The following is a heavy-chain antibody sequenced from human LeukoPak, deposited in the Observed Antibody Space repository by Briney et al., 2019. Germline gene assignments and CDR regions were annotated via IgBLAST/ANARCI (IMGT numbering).Heavy chain of an antibody. V-gene: IGHV4-39*07. CDR3: ARVTGYMTEDYFDY. J-gene: IGHJ4*02. D-gene: IGHD6-13*01. CDR2: IYYSGST. Sequence: SETLSLTCTVSGGSISSSSYYWGWIRQPPGKGLEWLGSIYYSGSTYYNPSLKSRVTISVDTSKNQFSLRLSSVTAADTAVYYCARVTGYMTEDYFDYWGQGTLITVSS. CDR1: GGSISSSSYY.